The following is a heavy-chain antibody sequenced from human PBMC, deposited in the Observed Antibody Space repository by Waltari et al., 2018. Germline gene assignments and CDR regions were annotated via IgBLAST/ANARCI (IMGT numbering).Heavy chain of an antibody. J-gene: IGHJ4*02. D-gene: IGHD3-3*01. V-gene: IGHV1-2*06. CDR2: SNPKSGDT. Sequence: QVQLVQSGAEVKKSGASVKVSCKASGYTFTDFFIHWVRQAPGQGLEWMGRSNPKSGDTSYAQRVQGRVTMTGDTSISTAYMEGTGLRSDDTAIYYCARSGGGTTSFGVAEWGQGSLVTVSS. CDR1: GYTFTDFF. CDR3: ARSGGGTTSFGVAE.